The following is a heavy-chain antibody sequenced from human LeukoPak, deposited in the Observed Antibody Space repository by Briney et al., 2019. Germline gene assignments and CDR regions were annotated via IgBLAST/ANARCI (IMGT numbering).Heavy chain of an antibody. CDR2: IWYDGSNK. CDR1: GSTFSSYG. V-gene: IGHV3-33*01. Sequence: PGGSLRLSCAASGSTFSSYGMHWVRQAPGKGLEWVAVIWYDGSNKYYADSVKGRFTISRDNSKNTLYLQMNSLRAEDTAVYYCASLDTAKQPLANHWGQGTLVTVSS. J-gene: IGHJ5*02. D-gene: IGHD5-18*01. CDR3: ASLDTAKQPLANH.